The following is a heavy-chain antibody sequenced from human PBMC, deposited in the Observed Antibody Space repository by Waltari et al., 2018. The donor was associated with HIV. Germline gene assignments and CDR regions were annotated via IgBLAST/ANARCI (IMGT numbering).Heavy chain of an antibody. V-gene: IGHV3-23*01. D-gene: IGHD2-2*01. Sequence: EVQLLESGGGLVQPGGSLRLSCAASGFTFSSYAMTWVRQAPGKGLEWVSAITGSGGTTYPADTGKGRFTISRDNSKNTLYLQMNSLRAEDTAVYYCASRYDSDAFDIWGQGTMVTVSS. CDR2: ITGSGGTT. CDR3: ASRYDSDAFDI. J-gene: IGHJ3*02. CDR1: GFTFSSYA.